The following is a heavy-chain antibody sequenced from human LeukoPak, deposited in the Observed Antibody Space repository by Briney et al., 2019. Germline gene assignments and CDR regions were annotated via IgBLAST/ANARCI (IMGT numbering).Heavy chain of an antibody. Sequence: SETLSLTCTVSGGSISSGSYYWSWIRQPAGKGLEWIGRIYTSGGTNYNPSLKSRVTISVDTSKIQFSLKLSSVTAADTAVYYCARESSGWPYYYYYMDVWGKGTTVTISS. V-gene: IGHV4-61*02. CDR3: ARESSGWPYYYYYMDV. D-gene: IGHD6-19*01. CDR2: IYTSGGT. J-gene: IGHJ6*03. CDR1: GGSISSGSYY.